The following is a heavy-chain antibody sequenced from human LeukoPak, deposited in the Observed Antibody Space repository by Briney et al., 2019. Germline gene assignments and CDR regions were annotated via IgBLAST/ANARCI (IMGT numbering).Heavy chain of an antibody. J-gene: IGHJ6*02. D-gene: IGHD5/OR15-5a*01. CDR2: ISSSSSYI. CDR1: GFTFSSYS. V-gene: IGHV3-21*01. Sequence: GGSLRLSCAASGFTFSSYSMNWVRQAPGKGLEWVSSISSSSSYIYYADSVKGRFTISRDNAKNSLYLQMNSLRAEDTAVYYCAKGVGDVNDYYYYGMDVWGQGTTVTVSS. CDR3: AKGVGDVNDYYYYGMDV.